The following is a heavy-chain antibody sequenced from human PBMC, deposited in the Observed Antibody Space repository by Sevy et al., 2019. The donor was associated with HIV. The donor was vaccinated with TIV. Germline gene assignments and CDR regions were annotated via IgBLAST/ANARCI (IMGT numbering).Heavy chain of an antibody. D-gene: IGHD2-2*01. CDR3: ARRARSEWDVPAAPCYYYGMDV. CDR1: GYTFTSYG. CDR2: ISAYNGNT. V-gene: IGHV1-18*01. J-gene: IGHJ6*02. Sequence: ASVKVSCKASGYTFTSYGISWVRQAPGQGLEWMGWISAYNGNTNYAQKLQGRVTMTTYTSTSTAYMELQSLRSDDTAGYYGARRARSEWDVPAAPCYYYGMDVWGQGTTVTVSS.